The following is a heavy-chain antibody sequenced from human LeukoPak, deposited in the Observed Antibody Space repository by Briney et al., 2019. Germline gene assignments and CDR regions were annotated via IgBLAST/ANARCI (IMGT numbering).Heavy chain of an antibody. Sequence: PSETLSLTCAVSGYSISSGIYWGWIRQPPGKGLEWIGSIYHTGSTYYNPSLKSRVTISVDTSKNHFSLSLSSVTAADTAVYYCARVRGSSTLGYYLDYWGQGTLVTVSS. CDR3: ARVRGSSTLGYYLDY. CDR2: IYHTGST. V-gene: IGHV4-38-2*01. J-gene: IGHJ4*02. D-gene: IGHD1-26*01. CDR1: GYSISSGIY.